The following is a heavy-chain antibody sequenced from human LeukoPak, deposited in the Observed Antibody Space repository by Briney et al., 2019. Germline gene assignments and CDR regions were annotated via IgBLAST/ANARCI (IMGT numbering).Heavy chain of an antibody. CDR1: GGTFSSYA. CDR2: IIPIFGTA. CDR3: ARVSRSKGATDFDY. Sequence: GASVKVSCKASGGTFSSYAISWVRQAPGQGLEWMGGIIPIFGTANYAQKFQGRVTITADESTSTAYMELSSLRSEDTAVYYCARVSRSKGATDFDYWGQGTLVTVSS. D-gene: IGHD1-26*01. J-gene: IGHJ4*02. V-gene: IGHV1-69*13.